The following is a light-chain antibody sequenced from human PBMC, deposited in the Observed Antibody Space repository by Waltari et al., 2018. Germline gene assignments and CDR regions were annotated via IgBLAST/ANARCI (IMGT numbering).Light chain of an antibody. V-gene: IGKV3-15*01. Sequence: EIVMTQSPATLSVSPGARATLSCRASKSVSSNLAWYQQKPGQAPRLLIYGASTRATGIPARFSGSGSGTEFTLTISSLQSEDFAVYYCQQYNNWPPGTFGQGTKVEIK. CDR3: QQYNNWPPGT. CDR1: KSVSSN. CDR2: GAS. J-gene: IGKJ1*01.